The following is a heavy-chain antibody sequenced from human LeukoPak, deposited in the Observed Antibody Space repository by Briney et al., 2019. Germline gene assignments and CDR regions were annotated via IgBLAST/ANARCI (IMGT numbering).Heavy chain of an antibody. D-gene: IGHD3-22*01. J-gene: IGHJ4*02. CDR3: ARVQGLDSSGYYLRFDY. V-gene: IGHV1-2*02. CDR1: GYTFTGYY. Sequence: ASVKVSCMASGYTFTGYYMHWVRQAPGRGLEWMGWINPNSGGTNYAQKFQGRVTMTRDTSISTAYMELSRLRSDDTAVYYCARVQGLDSSGYYLRFDYWGQGTLVTVSS. CDR2: INPNSGGT.